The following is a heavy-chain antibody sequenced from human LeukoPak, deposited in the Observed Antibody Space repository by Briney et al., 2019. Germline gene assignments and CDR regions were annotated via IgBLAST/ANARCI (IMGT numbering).Heavy chain of an antibody. J-gene: IGHJ3*02. Sequence: SETLSLTCAVYGGSFSGYYWSWIRQPPGKGREGIGEINHSGSTNYNPSLKSRVTISVDTSRNQFSLKLRSVTAADTAVYYCGRGHHLLTYYYGSGSYYKAHAFDIWGQGTMVTVSS. CDR1: GGSFSGYY. CDR3: GRGHHLLTYYYGSGSYYKAHAFDI. D-gene: IGHD3-10*01. V-gene: IGHV4-34*01. CDR2: INHSGST.